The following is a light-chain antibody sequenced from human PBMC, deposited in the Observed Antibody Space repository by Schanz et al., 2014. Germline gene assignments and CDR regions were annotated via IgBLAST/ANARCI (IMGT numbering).Light chain of an antibody. V-gene: IGLV2-8*01. CDR3: QSYDSRLSAWV. CDR1: SSDVGGYNF. CDR2: EVS. J-gene: IGLJ3*02. Sequence: QSALTQPPSASGSPGQSVTISCTGTSSDVGGYNFVSWYQQHPGKAPKLMIYEVSKRPSGVPDRFSGSKSGNTASLTVSGLQAEDEADYYCQSYDSRLSAWVFGGGTKLTVL.